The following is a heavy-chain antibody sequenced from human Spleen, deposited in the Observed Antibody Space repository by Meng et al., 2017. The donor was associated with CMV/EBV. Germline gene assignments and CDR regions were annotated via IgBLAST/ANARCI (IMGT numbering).Heavy chain of an antibody. J-gene: IGHJ6*02. CDR3: ARRTNYYYGMDV. Sequence: GESLKISCAASGFTFSDYYMSWIRQAPGRGLEWVSYISSSGTTIYYTDSVKGRFTISRDNAKNSLYLQMNSLRAEDTAVYYCARRTNYYYGMDVWGQGTTVTVSS. CDR1: GFTFSDYY. CDR2: ISSSGTTI. V-gene: IGHV3-11*01.